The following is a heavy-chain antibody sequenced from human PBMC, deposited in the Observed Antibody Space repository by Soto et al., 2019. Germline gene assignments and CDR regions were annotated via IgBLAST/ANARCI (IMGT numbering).Heavy chain of an antibody. CDR1: GFTFSSYA. CDR2: ISGSGGST. D-gene: IGHD3-10*01. J-gene: IGHJ4*02. Sequence: EVQLLESGGGLVQPGGSLRLSCAASGFTFSSYAMNWVRQAPGKGLEWVSVISGSGGSTYYTDSVKGRFTISRDNSKNTLYLQMNSLRAEDTAVYYCAKRNYGSEFDYWGQGTLVTVSS. V-gene: IGHV3-23*01. CDR3: AKRNYGSEFDY.